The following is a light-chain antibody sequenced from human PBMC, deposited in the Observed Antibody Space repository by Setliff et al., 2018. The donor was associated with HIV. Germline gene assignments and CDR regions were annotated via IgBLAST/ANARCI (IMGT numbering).Light chain of an antibody. V-gene: IGLV3-21*04. J-gene: IGLJ1*01. CDR2: YDS. Sequence: SYELTQPPSVSVAPGKTAKITCGGNNIGGKSIHWYQQKPGQAPVLVIYYDSDRPSGIPERFSGSNSGNTATLTISRVEAGDETDYYCQVWDTSSDHPYGFGTGTKVTVL. CDR3: QVWDTSSDHPYG. CDR1: NIGGKS.